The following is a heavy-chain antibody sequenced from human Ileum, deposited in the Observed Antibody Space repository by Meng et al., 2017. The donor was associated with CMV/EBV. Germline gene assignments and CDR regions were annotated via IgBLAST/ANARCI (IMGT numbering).Heavy chain of an antibody. CDR1: GYNFTNYA. D-gene: IGHD3-22*01. J-gene: IGHJ4*02. CDR2: ISPNNHNT. Sequence: ASVKVSCKASGYNFTNYAITWVRQAPGQGLEWMGWISPNNHNTKYAQKLQGRVTMTTATSTTTAYMELRSLTSDDTALYYCARAIADRTGYVFGSWGQGTLVTVSS. V-gene: IGHV1-18*01. CDR3: ARAIADRTGYVFGS.